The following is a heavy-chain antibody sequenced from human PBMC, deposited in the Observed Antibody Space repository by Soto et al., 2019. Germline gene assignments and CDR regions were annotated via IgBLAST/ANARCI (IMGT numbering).Heavy chain of an antibody. J-gene: IGHJ3*02. V-gene: IGHV4-59*01. D-gene: IGHD6-19*01. CDR2: IYYSGST. CDR3: ARQQWLVLNAFDI. CDR1: GGSISSYY. Sequence: QVQLQESGPGLVKPSETLSLTCTVSGGSISSYYWSWIRQPPGKGLEWIGYIYYSGSTNYNPSLKGRVTISVDTSKNQSSPTLSAVTAADTAVYDCARQQWLVLNAFDIWGQGTMVTVSS.